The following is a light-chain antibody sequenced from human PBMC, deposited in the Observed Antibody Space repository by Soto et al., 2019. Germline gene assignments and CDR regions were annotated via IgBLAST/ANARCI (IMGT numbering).Light chain of an antibody. CDR2: EAS. V-gene: IGKV1-5*03. CDR3: QQYSSYSPYT. CDR1: QTVYSW. Sequence: DIPMTQSPSTVSASVGDRVTITCRARQTVYSWLAWYQQKPGKAPKLLISEASTLQSGVPSRFAGSGSGTEFTLAISRLQPDDFATYYCQQYSSYSPYTFGQGTKVEI. J-gene: IGKJ2*01.